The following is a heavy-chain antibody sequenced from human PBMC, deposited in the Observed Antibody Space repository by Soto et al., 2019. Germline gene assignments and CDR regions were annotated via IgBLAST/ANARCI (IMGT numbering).Heavy chain of an antibody. V-gene: IGHV3-23*01. CDR3: AKARFNGYGDNWFDP. J-gene: IGHJ5*02. CDR2: ISGSGGST. Sequence: GGSLRLSCAASGFTFSSYAMSWVRQAPGKGLAWVSAISGSGGSTYYADSVKGRFTISRDNSKNTLYLQMNSLRVEDTAVYYCAKARFNGYGDNWFDPWGQGTLVTVSS. D-gene: IGHD5-12*01. CDR1: GFTFSSYA.